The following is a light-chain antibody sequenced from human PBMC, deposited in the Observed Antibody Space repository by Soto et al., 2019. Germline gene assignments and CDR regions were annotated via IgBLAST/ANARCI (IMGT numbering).Light chain of an antibody. J-gene: IGKJ5*01. V-gene: IGKV1-39*01. CDR1: QDVNNF. CDR3: QQSYSTPPIT. CDR2: AAS. Sequence: DIQLTQSPSFLSASVGDRLTITCRASQDVNNFLAWYQQKPGKAPKLLIYAASSLQSGVPSRFSGSGSGTDFTLTISSLQPEDFATYYCQQSYSTPPITFGQGTRLEIK.